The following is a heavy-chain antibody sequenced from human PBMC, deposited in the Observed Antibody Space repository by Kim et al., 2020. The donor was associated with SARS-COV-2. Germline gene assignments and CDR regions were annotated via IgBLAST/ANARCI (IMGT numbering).Heavy chain of an antibody. CDR3: ARQGSQAGYSSCGVYYCGLDV. CDR1: GDSVSSNSAA. V-gene: IGHV6-1*01. Sequence: SQTLSLTCAISGDSVSSNSAAWNWIRQSPSRGLEWLGRTYYRSKWYNDYAVSVKSRITINPDTSKNQFSLQLNSVTPEDTAVYYCARQGSQAGYSSCGVYYCGLDVWGQGTTVTVSS. CDR2: TYYRSKWYN. J-gene: IGHJ6*02. D-gene: IGHD6-13*01.